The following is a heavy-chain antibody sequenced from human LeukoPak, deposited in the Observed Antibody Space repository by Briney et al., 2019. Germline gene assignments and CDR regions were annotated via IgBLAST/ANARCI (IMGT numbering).Heavy chain of an antibody. Sequence: GASVKVSCKASGGTFSSYAISWVRQAPGQGLEWMGRIIPILGIANYAQKFQGRVTITADKSTSTAYMELSSLRSEDTAVYYCASFRTGTTYWKFDYWGQGTLVTVSS. CDR2: IIPILGIA. J-gene: IGHJ4*02. D-gene: IGHD1-1*01. CDR3: ASFRTGTTYWKFDY. V-gene: IGHV1-69*04. CDR1: GGTFSSYA.